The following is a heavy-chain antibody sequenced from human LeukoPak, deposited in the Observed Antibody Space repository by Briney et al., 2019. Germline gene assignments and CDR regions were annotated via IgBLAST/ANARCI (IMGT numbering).Heavy chain of an antibody. CDR3: ARGPVGYCSSTSCYPDYYYGMDV. J-gene: IGHJ6*02. Sequence: SETLSLTCTVSGGSISSYYWSWIRQPPGKGLEWIGYIYYSGSPNYNPSLKSRVTISVDTSKNQFSLKLSSVTAADTAVYYCARGPVGYCSSTSCYPDYYYGMDVWGQGTTVTVSS. V-gene: IGHV4-59*01. CDR2: IYYSGSP. D-gene: IGHD2-2*01. CDR1: GGSISSYY.